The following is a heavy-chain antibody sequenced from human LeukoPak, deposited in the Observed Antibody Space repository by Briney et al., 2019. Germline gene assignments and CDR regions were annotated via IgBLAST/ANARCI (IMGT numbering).Heavy chain of an antibody. J-gene: IGHJ6*02. CDR2: LSGSDGTT. Sequence: GGSLRLPCAASGFTFSSYGMSWVRQAPGKGLEWVSPLSGSDGTTYYAGSVKGRFTVSRDNTKNTFYLQMNSLRAEDTAVYYCAKDRIAAVVYYYYYGMDVWGQGTTVTVSS. CDR1: GFTFSSYG. D-gene: IGHD6-13*01. CDR3: AKDRIAAVVYYYYYGMDV. V-gene: IGHV3-23*01.